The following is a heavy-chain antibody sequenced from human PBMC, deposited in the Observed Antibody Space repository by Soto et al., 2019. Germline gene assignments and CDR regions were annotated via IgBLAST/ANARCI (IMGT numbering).Heavy chain of an antibody. Sequence: GGSLRLSCAASGFTFSSYAMSWVRQAPGKGLEWVSAISGSGGSTYYADSVKGRFTISRDNSKNTLDLQMNSLTAQDTAGYYRAKDRVLRYSDVDYWGQGTLVTVSS. J-gene: IGHJ4*02. CDR2: ISGSGGST. CDR3: AKDRVLRYSDVDY. V-gene: IGHV3-23*01. CDR1: GFTFSSYA. D-gene: IGHD3-9*01.